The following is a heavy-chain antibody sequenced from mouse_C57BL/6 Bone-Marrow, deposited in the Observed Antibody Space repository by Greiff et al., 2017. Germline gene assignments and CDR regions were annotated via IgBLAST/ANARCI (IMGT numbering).Heavy chain of an antibody. J-gene: IGHJ1*03. CDR3: ARPYYSNYWYFDV. CDR1: GYTFTSYW. V-gene: IGHV1-55*01. D-gene: IGHD2-5*01. CDR2: IYPGSGST. Sequence: VQLKQPGAELVKPGASVKMSCKASGYTFTSYWITWVKQRPGQGLEWIGDIYPGSGSTNYNEKFKSKATLTVDTSSSTAYMQRSSLTSEDSAVYYCARPYYSNYWYFDVWGTGTTVTVSS.